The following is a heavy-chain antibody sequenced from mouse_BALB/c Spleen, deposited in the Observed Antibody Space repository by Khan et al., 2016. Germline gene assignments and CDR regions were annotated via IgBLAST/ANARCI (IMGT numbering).Heavy chain of an antibody. Sequence: VQLQQPGAELVRSGASVKLSCTASGFNIKDYYMHWVKQRPEQGLEWIGWNDPENGDTEDAPKFQGKATMTADTSSNTAYLQLSSLKSEDTAVYYCNSCDYTAMAYWGPATSVTVVS. V-gene: IGHV14-4*02. CDR2: NDPENGDT. J-gene: IGHJ4*01. CDR1: GFNIKDYY. CDR3: NSCDYTAMAY.